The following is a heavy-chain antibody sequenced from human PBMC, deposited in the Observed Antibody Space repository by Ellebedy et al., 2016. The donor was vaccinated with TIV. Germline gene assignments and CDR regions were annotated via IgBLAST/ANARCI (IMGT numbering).Heavy chain of an antibody. V-gene: IGHV1-2*02. CDR2: INPNSGGK. CDR1: GYTFTGYY. CDR3: ARDRYYDFWSGYSGYFDY. D-gene: IGHD3-3*01. Sequence: ASVKVSCXASGYTFTGYYMHWVRQAPGQGLEWMGWINPNSGGKNYAQKFQGRVTMTRDTSIGTAYMELSRLRSDDTAVYYCARDRYYDFWSGYSGYFDYWGQGTLVTVSS. J-gene: IGHJ4*02.